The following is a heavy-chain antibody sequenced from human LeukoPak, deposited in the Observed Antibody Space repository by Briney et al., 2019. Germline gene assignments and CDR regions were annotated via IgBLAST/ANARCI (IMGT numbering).Heavy chain of an antibody. CDR1: GGSFSGYY. D-gene: IGHD2-8*01. J-gene: IGHJ4*02. CDR3: ARLVYATYYFDY. V-gene: IGHV4-34*01. Sequence: SETLSLTCAVYGGSFSGYYWSWIRQPPGKGLEWIGEINHSGSTNYNPSLKSRVTISVDTSKNQFSLKLGSVTAADTAVYYCARLVYATYYFDYWGQGTLVTVSS. CDR2: INHSGST.